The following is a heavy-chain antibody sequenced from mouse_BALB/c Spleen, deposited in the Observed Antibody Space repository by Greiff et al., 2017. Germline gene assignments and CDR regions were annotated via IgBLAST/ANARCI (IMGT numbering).Heavy chain of an antibody. V-gene: IGHV2-9*02. J-gene: IGHJ4*01. Sequence: VKLMESGPGLVAPSQSLSITCTVSGFSLTSYGVHWVRQPPGKGLEWLGVIWAGGSTNYNSALMSRLSISKDNSKSQVFLKMNSLQTDDTAMYYCARDYYGNYNYAMDYWGQGTSVTVSS. CDR1: GFSLTSYG. CDR3: ARDYYGNYNYAMDY. D-gene: IGHD2-1*01. CDR2: IWAGGST.